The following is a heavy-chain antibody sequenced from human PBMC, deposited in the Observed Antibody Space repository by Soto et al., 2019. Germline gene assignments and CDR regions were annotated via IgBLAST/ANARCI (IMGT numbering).Heavy chain of an antibody. CDR1: GGSFSGYY. Sequence: SETLSLTCAVYGGSFSGYYWSWIRQPPGKGLEWIGEINHSGSTNYNPSLKSRVTISVDTSKNQLSLKLSSVTAADTAVYYCARVQNVDVVRVFDYWGQGTLVTVSS. CDR2: INHSGST. J-gene: IGHJ4*02. D-gene: IGHD2-21*01. V-gene: IGHV4-34*01. CDR3: ARVQNVDVVRVFDY.